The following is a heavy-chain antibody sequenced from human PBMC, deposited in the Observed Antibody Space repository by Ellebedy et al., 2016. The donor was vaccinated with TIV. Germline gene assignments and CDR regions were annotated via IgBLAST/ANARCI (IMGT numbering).Heavy chain of an antibody. CDR2: IKQDGSEK. CDR3: ASGGYGRPFDC. CDR1: GFTFSTYW. D-gene: IGHD4-23*01. V-gene: IGHV3-7*03. Sequence: GESLKISCAASGFTFSTYWMKWVRQAPGKGLEWVANIKQDGSEKYYVDSVKGRLTIYRDNAKNSLFLEMNSLRIEDTAVYFCASGGYGRPFDCWGQGTLVTVSS. J-gene: IGHJ4*02.